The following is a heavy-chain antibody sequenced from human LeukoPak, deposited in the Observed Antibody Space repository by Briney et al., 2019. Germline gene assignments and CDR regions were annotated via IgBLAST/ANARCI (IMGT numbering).Heavy chain of an antibody. J-gene: IGHJ4*02. CDR2: ISADSGNT. CDR3: ARDLRGWSYYFDY. D-gene: IGHD6-19*01. V-gene: IGHV1-18*01. Sequence: GASVKVPCKASGYTFTTYGISWVRQAPGQGLEWMGWISADSGNTNYAQKFQGAVTMTTDTSTSTAYMELRSLRSDDTAVYYCARDLRGWSYYFDYWGQGTLLTVSS. CDR1: GYTFTTYG.